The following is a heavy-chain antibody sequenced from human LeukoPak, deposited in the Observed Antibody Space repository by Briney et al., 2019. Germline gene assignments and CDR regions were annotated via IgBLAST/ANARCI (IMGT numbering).Heavy chain of an antibody. CDR1: GFTFDDYA. D-gene: IGHD3-10*01. J-gene: IGHJ6*02. CDR3: AKEITMVRAYYGMDV. CDR2: ISGDGGST. Sequence: PGGSLRLSCAASGFTFDDYAMHWVHQAPGKGLEWVSLISGDGGSTYYADSVKGRFTISRDNSKNSLYLQMNSLRTEDTALYYCAKEITMVRAYYGMDVWGQGTTVTVS. V-gene: IGHV3-43*02.